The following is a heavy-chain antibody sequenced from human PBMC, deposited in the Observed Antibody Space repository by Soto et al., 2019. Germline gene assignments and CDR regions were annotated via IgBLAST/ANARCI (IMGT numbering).Heavy chain of an antibody. D-gene: IGHD6-13*01. CDR2: IWYDGTNK. CDR3: ARDRGAAAGTRYYYGMYV. CDR1: GFTFSSYG. V-gene: IGHV3-33*01. J-gene: IGHJ6*02. Sequence: QVQLVESGGGVVQPGRSLRLSCAASGFTFSSYGMHWVRQAPGKGLEWVAVIWYDGTNKYYADSVKGRFTIARDNSQNTLYRQMSSLRAEGTAVYYCARDRGAAAGTRYYYGMYVWGQGTTVTVSS.